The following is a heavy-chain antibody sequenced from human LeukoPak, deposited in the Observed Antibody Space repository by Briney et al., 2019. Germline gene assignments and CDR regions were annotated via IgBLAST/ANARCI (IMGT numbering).Heavy chain of an antibody. D-gene: IGHD2-2*01. CDR3: ARGSYGFDI. V-gene: IGHV1-18*01. CDR2: ISDYNGQT. J-gene: IGHJ3*02. CDR1: GYTFSNYG. Sequence: ASVKVSCKASGYTFSNYGLNWVRQAPGEGLEWMGWISDYNGQTKYGKQYQGRVTMTTDTSTNTAYMELKNLRSDDTAVYYCARGSYGFDIWGQGTVIT.